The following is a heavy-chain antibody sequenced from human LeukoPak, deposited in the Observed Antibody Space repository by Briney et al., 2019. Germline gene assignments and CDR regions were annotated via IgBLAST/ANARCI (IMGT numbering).Heavy chain of an antibody. J-gene: IGHJ4*02. CDR2: INPNSGGT. Sequence: ASVKVSCKASGYTFTGYYMHWVRQAPGQGLEWMGWINPNSGGTNYAQKFQGRVTMTRDTSISTAYMELSRLRSDDTAVYYCAITKDIAAAGPFDYWGQGTLVTVSS. CDR3: AITKDIAAAGPFDY. D-gene: IGHD6-13*01. CDR1: GYTFTGYY. V-gene: IGHV1-2*02.